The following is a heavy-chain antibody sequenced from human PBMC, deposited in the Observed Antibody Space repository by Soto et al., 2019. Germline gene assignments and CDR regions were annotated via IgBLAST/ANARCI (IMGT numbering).Heavy chain of an antibody. V-gene: IGHV1-69*13. J-gene: IGHJ6*02. Sequence: SVKGSCKASGGTFGSYAISWVRQAPVQGLEWMGGIIPIFGTANYAQKFQGRVTITADESTSTAYMELSSLRSEDTAVYYCASSFYYGSGSLGGFYYYYGMDVWGQGTTVTVSS. CDR3: ASSFYYGSGSLGGFYYYYGMDV. D-gene: IGHD3-10*01. CDR2: IIPIFGTA. CDR1: GGTFGSYA.